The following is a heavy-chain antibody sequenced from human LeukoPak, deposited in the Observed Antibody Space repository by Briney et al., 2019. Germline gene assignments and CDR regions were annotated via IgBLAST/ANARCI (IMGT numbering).Heavy chain of an antibody. V-gene: IGHV3-21*01. CDR1: GFTFSSYS. CDR2: ISSSSSYI. CDR3: ARRRGYSYGCCDY. D-gene: IGHD5-18*01. J-gene: IGHJ4*02. Sequence: GGSLRLSCAASGFTFSSYSMNWVRQAPGKGLEWVSSISSSSSYIYYADSVKGRFTISRDNAKNSLYLQMNSLRAEDTAVYYCARRRGYSYGCCDYWGQGTLVTVSS.